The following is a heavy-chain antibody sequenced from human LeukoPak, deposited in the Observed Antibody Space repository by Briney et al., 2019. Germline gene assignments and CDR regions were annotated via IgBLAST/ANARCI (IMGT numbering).Heavy chain of an antibody. CDR1: GGSISSSSYY. D-gene: IGHD3-9*01. CDR2: IYYSGST. J-gene: IGHJ4*02. V-gene: IGHV4-39*01. CDR3: ARQRHHTSTYYDILTGYYNPPTNIDC. Sequence: SETLSLTCTVSGGSISSSSYYWGWIRQPPGKGLEWIGSIYYSGSTYYNPSLKSRVTISVDTSKNQFSLTLSSVTAADTAVYYCARQRHHTSTYYDILTGYYNPPTNIDCWGQASLVTVP.